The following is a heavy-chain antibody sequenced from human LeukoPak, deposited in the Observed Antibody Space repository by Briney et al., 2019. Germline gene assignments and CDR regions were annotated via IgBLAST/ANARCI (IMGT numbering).Heavy chain of an antibody. J-gene: IGHJ5*02. D-gene: IGHD6-13*01. CDR1: GGSIRSNF. CDR2: IHHSGGA. Sequence: TSETLSLTCSVSGGSIRSNFWTWIRRPPGKGLEWIGYIHHSGGANYNPSLKSRVTMSVDTSNNQLSLKLSSVSAADTAIYYCATVREALGAAGTWFDPWGRGTLVTVSS. V-gene: IGHV4-59*01. CDR3: ATVREALGAAGTWFDP.